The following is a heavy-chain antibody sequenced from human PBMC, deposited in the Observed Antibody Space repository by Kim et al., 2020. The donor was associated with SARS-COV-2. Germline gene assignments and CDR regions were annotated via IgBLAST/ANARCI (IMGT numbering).Heavy chain of an antibody. CDR1: GGSFSGYY. V-gene: IGHV4-34*01. Sequence: SETLSLTCAVYGGSFSGYYWSWIRQPPGKGLEWIGEINHSGSTNYNPSLKSRVTISVDTSKNQFSLKLSSVTAADTAVYYCARDSVVRGARSFDYWGQGTLVTVSS. CDR3: ARDSVVRGARSFDY. J-gene: IGHJ4*02. D-gene: IGHD3-10*01. CDR2: INHSGST.